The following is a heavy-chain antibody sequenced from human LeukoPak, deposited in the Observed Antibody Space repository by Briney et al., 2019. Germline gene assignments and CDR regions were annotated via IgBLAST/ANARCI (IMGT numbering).Heavy chain of an antibody. CDR1: GFTFSSYG. D-gene: IGHD5-24*01. Sequence: GGSLRLSCAASGFTFSSYGMHWVRQAPGKGLEWVAVISYDGSNKYYADSVKGRFTISRDNSKNTLYLQMNSLRAEDTAVYYCAKAWGERWPNYYFDYWGQGTLVTVSS. CDR2: ISYDGSNK. V-gene: IGHV3-30*18. CDR3: AKAWGERWPNYYFDY. J-gene: IGHJ4*02.